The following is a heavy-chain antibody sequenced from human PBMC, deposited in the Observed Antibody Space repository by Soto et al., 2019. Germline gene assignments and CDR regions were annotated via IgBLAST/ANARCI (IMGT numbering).Heavy chain of an antibody. CDR3: ARGRSSRGIYPTYFDY. Sequence: GGSLRLSCTTSGFTFGGYAMSWVRQAPGKGLEWVGFIRGKAYSGTTEYAASVRGRFTISRDDSKSIAYLQMNSLESEDTAVYYCARGRSSRGIYPTYFDYWGQGTLVTVSS. CDR2: IRGKAYSGTT. J-gene: IGHJ4*02. CDR1: GFTFGGYA. D-gene: IGHD5-12*01. V-gene: IGHV3-49*04.